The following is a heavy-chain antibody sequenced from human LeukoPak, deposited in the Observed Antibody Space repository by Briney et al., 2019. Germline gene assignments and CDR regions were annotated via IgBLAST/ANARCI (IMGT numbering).Heavy chain of an antibody. CDR3: ARLPTADSSSWYSFDY. CDR1: GGTFSSYA. V-gene: IGHV1-69*13. Sequence: ASVKVSCKASGGTFSSYAISWVRQAPGQGLEWMGGIIPIFGTANYAQKFQGRVTITADESTSTAYMELSSLRSEDTAVYYCARLPTADSSSWYSFDYWGQGTLVTVSS. J-gene: IGHJ4*02. D-gene: IGHD6-13*01. CDR2: IIPIFGTA.